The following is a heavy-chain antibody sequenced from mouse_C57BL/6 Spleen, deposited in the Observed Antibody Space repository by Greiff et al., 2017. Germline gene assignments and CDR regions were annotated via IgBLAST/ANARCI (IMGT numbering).Heavy chain of an antibody. V-gene: IGHV1-26*01. J-gene: IGHJ4*01. Sequence: VQLQQSGPELVKPGASVKISCKASGYTFTDYYMNWVQQSPGQSLEWIGDINPNNGGTSYNQKFKGKATLTVDKSSSTAYMQLRSLTSEDSAVYYCARADYYAMDYWGQGTSVTVSS. CDR1: GYTFTDYY. CDR2: INPNNGGT. CDR3: ARADYYAMDY.